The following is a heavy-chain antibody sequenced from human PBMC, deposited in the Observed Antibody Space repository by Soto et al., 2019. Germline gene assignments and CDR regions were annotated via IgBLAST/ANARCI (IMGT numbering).Heavy chain of an antibody. J-gene: IGHJ6*02. Sequence: PVGSLRLSCAASGFTFSSYAVHWVRQAPGKGLEWVALISYDGRKKYYADSVRGRFTISRDNSKNTLYLQMSSLRAEDTAVYYCARDFYDILTGYYRDFYVMDVWGQGATVTVSS. CDR3: ARDFYDILTGYYRDFYVMDV. V-gene: IGHV3-30*04. D-gene: IGHD3-9*01. CDR1: GFTFSSYA. CDR2: ISYDGRKK.